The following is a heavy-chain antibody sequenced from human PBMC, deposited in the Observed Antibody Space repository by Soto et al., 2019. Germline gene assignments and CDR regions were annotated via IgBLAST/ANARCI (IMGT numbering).Heavy chain of an antibody. D-gene: IGHD3-22*01. Sequence: ASVKVSCNASGYTFTSYGISCLRQAPGQGLEWMGWISAYNGNTNYAQKLQGRVTMTTDTSTSTAYMELRSLISDDTAVYYCARERYNYDSSGYLYPPGWFDPWGQGTLVTVSS. J-gene: IGHJ5*02. V-gene: IGHV1-18*01. CDR1: GYTFTSYG. CDR2: ISAYNGNT. CDR3: ARERYNYDSSGYLYPPGWFDP.